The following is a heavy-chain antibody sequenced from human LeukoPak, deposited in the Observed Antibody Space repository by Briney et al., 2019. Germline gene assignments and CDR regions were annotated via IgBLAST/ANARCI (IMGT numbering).Heavy chain of an antibody. Sequence: PSETLSLTCTVSGGSISSRSDYWGWVRQPPGKGLEWIASISSSGSTYYNPSLKSRVSISVDSFRYQFSLKLSSVTAADTAVYYCARRRVLPPDVPDRADYYLDVWGKGTAVTVSS. J-gene: IGHJ6*03. D-gene: IGHD2-2*01. V-gene: IGHV4-39*01. CDR1: GGSISSRSDY. CDR3: ARRRVLPPDVPDRADYYLDV. CDR2: ISSSGST.